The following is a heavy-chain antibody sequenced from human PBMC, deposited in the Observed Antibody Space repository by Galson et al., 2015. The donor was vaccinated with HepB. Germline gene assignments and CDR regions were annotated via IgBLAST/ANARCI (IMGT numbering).Heavy chain of an antibody. Sequence: VKVSYKASGYTFTNYYIHWVRQAPGQGLEWMAIIDPRGGSTTFAQKFQGRVTMTRDTPTSTVHMELSSLRSEDTAVYYCARGGIYYESRGSLYNWFDPWGQGTLVTVSS. CDR2: IDPRGGST. CDR3: ARGGIYYESRGSLYNWFDP. D-gene: IGHD3-22*01. CDR1: GYTFTNYY. J-gene: IGHJ5*02. V-gene: IGHV1-46*01.